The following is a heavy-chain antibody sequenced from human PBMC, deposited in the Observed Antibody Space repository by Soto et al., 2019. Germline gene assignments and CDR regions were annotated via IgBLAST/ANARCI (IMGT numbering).Heavy chain of an antibody. Sequence: EVQLVESGGGLVQPGRSLRLSCAASGFTFDDYAMHWVRQAPGKGLEWVSGISWNSGSIGYADSVKGRFTISRDNAKNSRYLQLNSLRAEDTALYYCAKEGNYGDPVEGWFDPWCQGTLVTVSS. CDR1: GFTFDDYA. D-gene: IGHD4-17*01. J-gene: IGHJ5*02. CDR2: ISWNSGSI. V-gene: IGHV3-9*01. CDR3: AKEGNYGDPVEGWFDP.